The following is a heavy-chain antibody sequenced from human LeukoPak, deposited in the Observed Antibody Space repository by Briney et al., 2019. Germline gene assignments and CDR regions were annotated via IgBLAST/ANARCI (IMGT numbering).Heavy chain of an antibody. CDR2: ISGSGGST. J-gene: IGHJ5*02. CDR3: ARDFTGWELPNRFDP. CDR1: GFTFSSYA. Sequence: GGSLRLSCAASGFTFSSYAMSWARQAPGKGLELVSAISGSGGSTYYADSVKGRFTISRDNSKNTLYLQINNLRAEDTAVYFCARDFTGWELPNRFDPWGQGTLVTVSS. D-gene: IGHD1-26*01. V-gene: IGHV3-23*01.